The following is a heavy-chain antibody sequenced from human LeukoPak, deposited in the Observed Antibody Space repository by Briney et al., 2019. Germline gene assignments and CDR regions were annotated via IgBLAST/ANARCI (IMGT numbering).Heavy chain of an antibody. CDR1: GFTFSSYW. CDR2: IKKDGSEK. Sequence: GGSLRLSCAASGFTFSSYWMSWVRQAPGKGLEWVANIKKDGSEKYYVDSVKGRFTISRDNAKTSLYLQMNSLRAEDTAVYYCARVPVAGKSYYYYMDVWGKGTTVTISS. J-gene: IGHJ6*03. D-gene: IGHD6-19*01. V-gene: IGHV3-7*01. CDR3: ARVPVAGKSYYYYMDV.